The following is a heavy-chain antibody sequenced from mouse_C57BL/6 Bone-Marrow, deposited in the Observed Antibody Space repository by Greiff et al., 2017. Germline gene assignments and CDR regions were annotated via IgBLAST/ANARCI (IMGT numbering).Heavy chain of an antibody. D-gene: IGHD2-10*01. CDR3: ARSLLWPPTGFAY. J-gene: IGHJ3*01. Sequence: QVQLQQPGAELVKPGASVKLSCKASGYTFPTYWMQWVKQRPGQGLEWVGAIDPSDSYTYYTQKFKGRATLTVDTSSSTAYMQLSSLTSEDSAVYYCARSLLWPPTGFAYWGQGTLVTVSA. CDR1: GYTFPTYW. V-gene: IGHV1-50*01. CDR2: IDPSDSYT.